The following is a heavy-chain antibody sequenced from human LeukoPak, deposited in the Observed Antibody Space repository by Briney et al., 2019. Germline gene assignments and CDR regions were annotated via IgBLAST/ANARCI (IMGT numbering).Heavy chain of an antibody. D-gene: IGHD2-15*01. CDR3: ARDLGPSPRLLLRYYYGMDV. CDR1: GYTFTSYD. V-gene: IGHV1-8*01. CDR2: MNPNSGNT. Sequence: ASVKVSCKASGYTFTSYDINWVRQATGQGLEWVGWMNPNSGNTGYAQKFQGRVSMTRDTSISTAYMELNSLRAEDTAVYYCARDLGPSPRLLLRYYYGMDVWGQGTTVTVSS. J-gene: IGHJ6*02.